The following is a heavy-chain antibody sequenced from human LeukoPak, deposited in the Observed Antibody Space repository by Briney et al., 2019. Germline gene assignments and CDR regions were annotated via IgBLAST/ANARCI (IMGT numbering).Heavy chain of an antibody. CDR2: INSDGSST. D-gene: IGHD3-22*01. V-gene: IGHV3-74*01. Sequence: QPGGSLRLSCAASGFTFSTYWMHWVRQAPGKGLVWVSRINSDGSSTNYADSVKGRFTVSRDNAKNTLYLQMNSLRAEDTAVYYCVRDMGYYDKVWGQGTLVTVSS. J-gene: IGHJ4*02. CDR1: GFTFSTYW. CDR3: VRDMGYYDKV.